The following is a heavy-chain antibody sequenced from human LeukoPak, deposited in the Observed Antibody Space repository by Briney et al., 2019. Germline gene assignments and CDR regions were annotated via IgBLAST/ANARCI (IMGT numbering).Heavy chain of an antibody. CDR2: IYSGGST. D-gene: IGHD3-10*01. J-gene: IGHJ4*02. V-gene: IGHV3-23*03. CDR3: AKGLWFGESYFDY. Sequence: GGSLRLSCAASGFTFITYAMSWVRQAPGKGLEWVSVIYSGGSTYYADSVKGRFTISRDNSKNTLYLQMNSLRAEDTAVYYCAKGLWFGESYFDYWGQGTLVTVSS. CDR1: GFTFITYA.